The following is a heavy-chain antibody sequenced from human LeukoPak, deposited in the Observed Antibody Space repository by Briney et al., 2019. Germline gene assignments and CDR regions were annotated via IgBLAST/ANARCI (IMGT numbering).Heavy chain of an antibody. CDR3: ARAVGSGWFGYYFDY. J-gene: IGHJ4*02. CDR2: IKQDGSEK. V-gene: IGHV3-7*01. Sequence: GGSLRLSCAASGFTFSTYWMTWVRQAPGKGLEWVANIKQDGSEKYYVDSVKGRFTISRDNAKNSLYLQMNSLRAEDTAVYYCARAVGSGWFGYYFDYWGQGTLVTVSS. D-gene: IGHD6-19*01. CDR1: GFTFSTYW.